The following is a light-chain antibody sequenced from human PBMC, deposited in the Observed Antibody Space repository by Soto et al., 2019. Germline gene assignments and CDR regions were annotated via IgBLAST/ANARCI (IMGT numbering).Light chain of an antibody. V-gene: IGLV2-11*01. CDR2: DVS. CDR3: CSYAGSYTHWV. CDR1: SSDVGGYNY. Sequence: QSVLTQPRSVSGSPGQSVTISCTGTSSDVGGYNYVSWYQQHPSKAPKLMIYDVSKRPSGVPDRFSGSKSGNTASLTISGLQAEDEADYYCCSYAGSYTHWVFGGGTKVTVL. J-gene: IGLJ3*02.